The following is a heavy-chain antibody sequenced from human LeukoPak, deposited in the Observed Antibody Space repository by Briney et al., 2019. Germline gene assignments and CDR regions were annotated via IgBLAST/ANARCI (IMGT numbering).Heavy chain of an antibody. V-gene: IGHV5-51*01. J-gene: IGHJ4*02. CDR3: ARRAQTDYYDSSGYYCTYDY. Sequence: GESLKISCKGSGYSFTSYWIGWVRQMPGKGLEWMGIIYPGDSDTRYSPSFQGQVTISADKSISTAYLQWSSLKASDTAMYYCARRAQTDYYDSSGYYCTYDYWGQGTLVTVSS. D-gene: IGHD3-22*01. CDR2: IYPGDSDT. CDR1: GYSFTSYW.